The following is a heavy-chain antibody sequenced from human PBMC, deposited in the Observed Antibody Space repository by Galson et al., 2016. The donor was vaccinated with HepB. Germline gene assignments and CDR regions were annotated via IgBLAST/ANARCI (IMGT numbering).Heavy chain of an antibody. J-gene: IGHJ4*02. Sequence: SVKVSCKASGATFTTYGITWVRQAPGQGLEWMGAIMPSVDTVHHAQKFQGRLTITADESTTTAYMELSGLRSDDTATYYCTTDLYPIGYFDYWGQGTLVAVSS. CDR3: TTDLYPIGYFDY. D-gene: IGHD2/OR15-2a*01. V-gene: IGHV1-69*13. CDR2: IMPSVDTV. CDR1: GATFTTYG.